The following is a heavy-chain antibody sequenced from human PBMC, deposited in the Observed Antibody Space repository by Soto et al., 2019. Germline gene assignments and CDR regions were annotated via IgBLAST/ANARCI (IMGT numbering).Heavy chain of an antibody. D-gene: IGHD6-6*01. J-gene: IGHJ2*01. V-gene: IGHV3-23*01. CDR1: GFTFSSYA. Sequence: GGSLRLSCAASGFTFSSYAMSWVRQAPGKGLEWVSAISGSGGSTYYADSVKGRFTISRDNSKNTLYLQMNSLRAEDTAVYYCAKAPPREAHNPEYFDLWGRGTLVTVSS. CDR3: AKAPPREAHNPEYFDL. CDR2: ISGSGGST.